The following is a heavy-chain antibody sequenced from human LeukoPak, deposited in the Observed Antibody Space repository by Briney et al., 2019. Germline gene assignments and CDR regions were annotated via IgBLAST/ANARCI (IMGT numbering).Heavy chain of an antibody. CDR1: GFPFSNYW. CDR2: IKQEGSEI. V-gene: IGHV3-7*01. Sequence: PGGSLRPSCAASGFPFSNYWINWVRQAPGKGLGGVATIKQEGSEIYYVASVKGRFTISRDNPKNSVYLQMNSLRVEDTAVYYCARDVGRGGDFWGGQGPFDPWGQGTQVTVSS. J-gene: IGHJ5*02. CDR3: ARDVGRGGDFWGGQGPFDP. D-gene: IGHD3-3*01.